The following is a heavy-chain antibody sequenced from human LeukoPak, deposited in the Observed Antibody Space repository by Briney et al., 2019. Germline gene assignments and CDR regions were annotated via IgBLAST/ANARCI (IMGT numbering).Heavy chain of an antibody. Sequence: PGGSLRLSCAASGFTFSSYGMHWVRQAPGKGLEWVAVISYDGSNKYYADSVKGRFTISRDNSKNTLYLQMNSLRAEDTAVYYCTTGIGNYYYYWGQGTLVTVAS. J-gene: IGHJ4*02. D-gene: IGHD1-14*01. CDR3: TTGIGNYYYY. CDR2: ISYDGSNK. CDR1: GFTFSSYG. V-gene: IGHV3-30*03.